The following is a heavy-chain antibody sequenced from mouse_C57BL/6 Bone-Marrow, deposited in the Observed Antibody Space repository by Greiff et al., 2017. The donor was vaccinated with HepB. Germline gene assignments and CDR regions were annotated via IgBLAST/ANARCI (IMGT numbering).Heavy chain of an antibody. CDR3: TPYYYGSSSYYVDY. CDR1: GFNIKDDY. J-gene: IGHJ2*01. Sequence: VQLQQSGAELVRPGASVKLSCTASGFNIKDDYMHWVKQRPEQGLEWIGWIDPENGDTEYASKFQGKATITADTSSNTAYLQLSSLTSEDTAVYYCTPYYYGSSSYYVDYWGQGTTLTVSS. V-gene: IGHV14-4*01. D-gene: IGHD1-1*01. CDR2: IDPENGDT.